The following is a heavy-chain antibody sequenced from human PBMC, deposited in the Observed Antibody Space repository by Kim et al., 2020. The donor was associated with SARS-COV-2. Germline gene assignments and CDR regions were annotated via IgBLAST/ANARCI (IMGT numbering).Heavy chain of an antibody. D-gene: IGHD3-3*01. CDR2: ISYDGSNK. CDR1: GFTFSSYA. CDR3: ARDYGSGYPYYFDY. J-gene: IGHJ4*02. V-gene: IGHV3-30-3*01. Sequence: GASLRLSCAASGFTFSSYAMHWVRQAPGKGLEWVAVISYDGSNKYYADSVKGRFTISRDNSKNTLYLQMNSLRAEDTAVYYCARDYGSGYPYYFDYWGQG.